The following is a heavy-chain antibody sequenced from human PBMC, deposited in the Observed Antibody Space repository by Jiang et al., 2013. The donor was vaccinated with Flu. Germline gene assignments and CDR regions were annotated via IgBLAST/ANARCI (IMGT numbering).Heavy chain of an antibody. J-gene: IGHJ4*02. CDR2: IDPSDSYA. CDR1: GYSFTSYW. D-gene: IGHD1-26*01. V-gene: IGHV5-10-1*01. CDR3: ARTPRTVGATTGVDY. Sequence: GAEVKKPGESLRISCKVSGYSFTSYWITWVRQMPGKGLEWMGKIDPSDSYANYSPSFQGHVAISVDKSISTAYLQWSSLKASDTAMYYCARTPRTVGATTGVDYWGQGTLVTVSS.